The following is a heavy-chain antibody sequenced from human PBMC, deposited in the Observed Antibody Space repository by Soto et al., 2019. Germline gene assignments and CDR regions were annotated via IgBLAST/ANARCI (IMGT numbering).Heavy chain of an antibody. D-gene: IGHD1-26*01. CDR2: VVRSGSDT. J-gene: IGHJ5*01. CDR3: ARDYNGSYDS. CDR1: GFTFSNYA. V-gene: IGHV3-23*01. Sequence: PGGSLRLSCAASGFTFSNYAMNWVRQAPGKGLEWVSVVVRSGSDTYYADSVKGRFTISRDNSKNMLYLQMNSLRAEDTAIYYCARDYNGSYDSWGQGTLVTVSS.